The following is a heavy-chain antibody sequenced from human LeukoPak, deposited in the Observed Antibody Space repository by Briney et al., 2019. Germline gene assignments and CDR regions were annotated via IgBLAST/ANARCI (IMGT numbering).Heavy chain of an antibody. V-gene: IGHV4-39*07. J-gene: IGHJ4*02. CDR1: GGSISSSSYY. CDR2: IYYSGST. CDR3: ARGYSGYQQLGY. D-gene: IGHD5-12*01. Sequence: PSETLSLTCTVSGGSISSSSYYWGWIRQPPGKGLEWIGSIYYSGSTYYNPSLKSRVTISVDTSKNQFSLKLSSVTAADTAVYYCARGYSGYQQLGYWGQGILVTVSS.